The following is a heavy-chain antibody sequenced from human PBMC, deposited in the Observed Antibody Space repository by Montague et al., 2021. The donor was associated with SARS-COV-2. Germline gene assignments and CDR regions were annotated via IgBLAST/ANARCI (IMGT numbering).Heavy chain of an antibody. CDR2: IKQDGSEK. D-gene: IGHD2/OR15-2a*01. Sequence: SLRLSCAASGFIFSNFWMSWVRQAPGKGLEWVANIKQDGSEKFYVDSVKGRFTISRDNAKNSLYLQMYSLRAEDTAVYFCARDNIGIVPPAIFYDSWGQGNLVNVSS. CDR1: GFIFSNFW. J-gene: IGHJ4*02. CDR3: ARDNIGIVPPAIFYDS. V-gene: IGHV3-7*01.